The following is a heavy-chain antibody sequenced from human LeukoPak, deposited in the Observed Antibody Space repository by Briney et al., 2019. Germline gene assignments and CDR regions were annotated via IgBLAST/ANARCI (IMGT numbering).Heavy chain of an antibody. Sequence: GGSLRLSYAPSGFTFSSYAMSWVRQAPGKGLEWVAVISGGGSGTYYADSVGGRFTISRDNSKNTVYLQMNSLRAEDTAIYYCAKAVGSSGYFSRDAFDIWDQGTMVTVSS. CDR2: ISGGGSGT. CDR3: AKAVGSSGYFSRDAFDI. CDR1: GFTFSSYA. D-gene: IGHD3-22*01. J-gene: IGHJ3*02. V-gene: IGHV3-23*01.